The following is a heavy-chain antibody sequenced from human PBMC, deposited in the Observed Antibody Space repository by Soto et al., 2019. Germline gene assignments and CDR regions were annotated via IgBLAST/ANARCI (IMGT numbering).Heavy chain of an antibody. J-gene: IGHJ4*02. V-gene: IGHV3-11*01. CDR2: ISSSGSTI. CDR1: GFTFSDYY. Sequence: PGGSLRLSCAASGFTFSDYYMSWIRQAPGKGLEWVSYISSSGSTIYYADSVKGRSTISRDNAKNSLYLQMNSLRAEDTAVYYCARDHRYSSGWPPIDYWGQGTLVTVSS. CDR3: ARDHRYSSGWPPIDY. D-gene: IGHD6-19*01.